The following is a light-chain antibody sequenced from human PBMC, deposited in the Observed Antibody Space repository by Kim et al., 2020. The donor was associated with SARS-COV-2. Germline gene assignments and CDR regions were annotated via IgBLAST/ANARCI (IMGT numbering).Light chain of an antibody. V-gene: IGLV3-9*01. CDR1: NIGSKN. CDR3: QVWDSGTGV. Sequence: VALGQTRRIPCGGNNIGSKNVPWYQQKPGQAPVLVIYRETNRPSGIPERFSGSNSGNTATLTISRAQAGDEADYYCQVWDSGTGVFGGGTQLTVL. J-gene: IGLJ3*02. CDR2: RET.